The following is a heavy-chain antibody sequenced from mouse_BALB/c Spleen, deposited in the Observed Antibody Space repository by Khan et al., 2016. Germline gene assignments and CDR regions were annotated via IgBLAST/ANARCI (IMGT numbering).Heavy chain of an antibody. CDR2: INTNTGEP. D-gene: IGHD2-14*01. CDR3: ARSYFRYDGYAY. J-gene: IGHJ3*01. CDR1: GYTFTNYG. Sequence: QIQLVQSGPELKKPGETVKISCKASGYTFTNYGMNWVKQTPGKGLKWMGWINTNTGEPTYAEEFKGRFAFSLETSASTAYLQINNLKNEDKATYFCARSYFRYDGYAYWGQGTLVTVST. V-gene: IGHV9-3*02.